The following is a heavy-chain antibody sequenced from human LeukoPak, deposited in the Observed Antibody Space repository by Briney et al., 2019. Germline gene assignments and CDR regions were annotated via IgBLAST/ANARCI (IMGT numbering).Heavy chain of an antibody. D-gene: IGHD2-2*01. Sequence: SQTLSLACAISGDIVSSNSVTWNWIRQSPSGGLEWLGRTYYRSTWYNDYAVSVRGRITVNPDTSKNQFFLHLNSVTPEDTAVYYCARRLTQYDCFDPWGQGILVTVSS. CDR1: GDIVSSNSVT. J-gene: IGHJ5*02. CDR3: ARRLTQYDCFDP. V-gene: IGHV6-1*01. CDR2: TYYRSTWYN.